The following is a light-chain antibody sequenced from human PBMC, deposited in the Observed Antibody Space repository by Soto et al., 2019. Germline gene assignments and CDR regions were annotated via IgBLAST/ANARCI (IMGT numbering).Light chain of an antibody. CDR2: GTS. J-gene: IGKJ4*01. CDR3: QQHNDWPLT. CDR1: ESVRNN. V-gene: IGKV3-15*01. Sequence: IVMTQSPATLSVSPGERVTLSCRASESVRNNLAWYQQKPGQAPSLLISGTSTRATDVPARFSGSGSGTDFTLTISSLQSEDFAVYYCQQHNDWPLTFGGGTKVQIK.